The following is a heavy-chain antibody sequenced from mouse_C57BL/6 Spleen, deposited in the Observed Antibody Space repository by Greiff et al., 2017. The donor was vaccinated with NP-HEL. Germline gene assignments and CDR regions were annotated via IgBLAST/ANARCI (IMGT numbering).Heavy chain of an antibody. Sequence: VQLQQSGPELVKPGASVKISCKASGYSFTGYYMDWVKQSPEKSLEWIGEINPSTGGTTYNQKFKAKATLTVDKSSSTAYMQLKSLTSEDSAVYYCARGPRYFDVWGTGTTVTVSS. CDR2: INPSTGGT. CDR1: GYSFTGYY. J-gene: IGHJ1*03. D-gene: IGHD6-1*01. V-gene: IGHV1-42*01. CDR3: ARGPRYFDV.